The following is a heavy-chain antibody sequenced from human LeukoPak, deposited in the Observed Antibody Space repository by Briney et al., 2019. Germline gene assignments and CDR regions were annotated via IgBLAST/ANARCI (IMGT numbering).Heavy chain of an antibody. V-gene: IGHV1-8*01. D-gene: IGHD1-14*01. CDR1: GYPFTTSE. Sequence: ASVKVSCKTSGYPFTTSEINWVRQAAGQGLEWMGWVNPNSGNTAYAQTFQGRVTRTPETNLSTGHMELSGLTSEDSAAYFCARGPRNDPWGQGTLVTVSS. J-gene: IGHJ5*02. CDR3: ARGPRNDP. CDR2: VNPNSGNT.